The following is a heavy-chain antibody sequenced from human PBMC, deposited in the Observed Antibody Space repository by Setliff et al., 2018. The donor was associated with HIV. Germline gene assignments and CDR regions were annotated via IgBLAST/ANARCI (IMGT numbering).Heavy chain of an antibody. CDR3: ARDGIVVITHEDAFDI. CDR2: ISWDGGST. D-gene: IGHD3-22*01. CDR1: GFTFDDYA. Sequence: GGSLRLSCAASGFTFDDYAMHWVRQTQGKSLEWVSLISWDGGSTNYVDPVKGRFTISRDNAKSSLFLQMNSLRAEDTALYYCARDGIVVITHEDAFDIWGQGTMVTVSS. V-gene: IGHV3-43D*04. J-gene: IGHJ3*02.